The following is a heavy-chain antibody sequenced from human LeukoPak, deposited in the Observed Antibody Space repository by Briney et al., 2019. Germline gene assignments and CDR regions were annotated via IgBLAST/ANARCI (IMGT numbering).Heavy chain of an antibody. Sequence: EASVKVSCKVSGYTLTELSMHWVRQAPGKGLEWMGGFDPEDGETIYAQKFQGRVTMTEDTSTDTAYMALSSLRSEDTAVYYCATLGSGSYYKGWFDPWGQGTLVTVSS. D-gene: IGHD3-10*01. CDR3: ATLGSGSYYKGWFDP. CDR1: GYTLTELS. J-gene: IGHJ5*02. CDR2: FDPEDGET. V-gene: IGHV1-24*01.